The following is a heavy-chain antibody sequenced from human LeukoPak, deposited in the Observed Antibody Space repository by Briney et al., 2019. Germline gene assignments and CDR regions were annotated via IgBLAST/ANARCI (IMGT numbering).Heavy chain of an antibody. J-gene: IGHJ4*02. CDR1: GFTFSSFG. CDR2: ISTRSSYV. Sequence: SGGSLRLSCAASGFTFSSFGMNWVRQVPGKGLEWVSSISTRSSYVYYADSMKGRFTISRDNTKNSLYLQMNSLRAEDTAVYYCARSAGVVSGYYFDYWGQGSLVTVSS. CDR3: ARSAGVVSGYYFDY. D-gene: IGHD3-22*01. V-gene: IGHV3-21*01.